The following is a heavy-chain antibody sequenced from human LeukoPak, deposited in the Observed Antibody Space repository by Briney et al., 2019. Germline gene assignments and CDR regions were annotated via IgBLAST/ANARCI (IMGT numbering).Heavy chain of an antibody. CDR1: GGSISSNSYY. V-gene: IGHV4-39*07. Sequence: PSETLSLTCTVSGGSISSNSYYWGWIRQPPGKGLEWIGSINYSGTTYYGAPLKSRLTISVDTSKNQFSLKVSSVTAADTAVYYCAYSSYDPAFDYWGQGTLVTVSS. CDR2: INYSGTT. D-gene: IGHD5-12*01. J-gene: IGHJ4*02. CDR3: AYSSYDPAFDY.